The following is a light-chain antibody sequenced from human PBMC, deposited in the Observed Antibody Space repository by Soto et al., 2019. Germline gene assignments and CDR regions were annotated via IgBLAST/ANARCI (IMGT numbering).Light chain of an antibody. V-gene: IGKV1-39*01. J-gene: IGKJ1*01. Sequence: IQMTQSPSSLSASVGDKVTIICRASQSVGNFLNWYQQKPGLPPKYLIYAASNLQSGVPSRFSGSGSGTDFTLTISNLQPEDFATYYCQQSFTTWTLGQGNKVDNK. CDR2: AAS. CDR1: QSVGNF. CDR3: QQSFTTWT.